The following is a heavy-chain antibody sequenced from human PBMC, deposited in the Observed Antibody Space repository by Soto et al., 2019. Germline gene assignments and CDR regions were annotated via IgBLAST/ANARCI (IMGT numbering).Heavy chain of an antibody. CDR1: GFTFSSYG. Sequence: GGSLRLSCAASGFTFSSYGMHWVRQAPGKGLEWVAVISYDGSNKYYADSVKGRFTISRDNSKNTLYLQMNSLRAEDTAVYYCAKAKRQWLEEFDYWGQGTLVTVSS. CDR3: AKAKRQWLEEFDY. CDR2: ISYDGSNK. J-gene: IGHJ4*02. D-gene: IGHD6-19*01. V-gene: IGHV3-30*18.